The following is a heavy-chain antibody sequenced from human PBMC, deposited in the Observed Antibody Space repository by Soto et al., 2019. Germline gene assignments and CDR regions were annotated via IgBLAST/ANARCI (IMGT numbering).Heavy chain of an antibody. CDR3: ARHKGSSSWYPFDY. D-gene: IGHD6-13*01. CDR2: VYYSGST. J-gene: IGHJ4*02. V-gene: IGHV4-59*01. CDR1: GDSISSYY. Sequence: SETLSLTYTVSGDSISSYYWSWIRQPPGKELEWIGDVYYSGSTKYNPSLKSRVTISVDTSKNQFSLKLSSVTAADTAVYHCARHKGSSSWYPFDYWGQGTLVTVSS.